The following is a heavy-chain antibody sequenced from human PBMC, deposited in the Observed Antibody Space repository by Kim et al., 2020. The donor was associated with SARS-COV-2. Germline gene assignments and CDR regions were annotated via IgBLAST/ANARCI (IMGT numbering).Heavy chain of an antibody. V-gene: IGHV4-39*01. CDR1: GGSISSSSYY. D-gene: IGHD3-22*01. J-gene: IGHJ3*02. CDR2: IYYSGST. CDR3: ARSVTMIVVRGGAFDI. Sequence: SETLSLTCTVSGGSISSSSYYWGWIRQPPGKGLEWIWSIYYSGSTYYNPSLKSRLTISVYTSNKQFSLKLSSVTAADTAVYYCARSVTMIVVRGGAFDIWGQGTMVTVSS.